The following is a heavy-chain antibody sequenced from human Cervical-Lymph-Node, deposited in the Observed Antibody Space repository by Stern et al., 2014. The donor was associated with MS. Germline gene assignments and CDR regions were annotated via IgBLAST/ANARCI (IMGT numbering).Heavy chain of an antibody. D-gene: IGHD1-26*01. CDR2: ITYYGRDK. CDR3: AKGGSGSYLD. Sequence: VQLVESGGGVVQPGRSLRLSCAASGFVFRRYALHWVRQAPGQGLEWVALITYYGRDKYYTDSVKGRFTVSRDNSNNTVDLEMNSLRLEDTAVYYCAKGGSGSYLDWGQGSLVTVSS. CDR1: GFVFRRYA. V-gene: IGHV3-30*04. J-gene: IGHJ4*02.